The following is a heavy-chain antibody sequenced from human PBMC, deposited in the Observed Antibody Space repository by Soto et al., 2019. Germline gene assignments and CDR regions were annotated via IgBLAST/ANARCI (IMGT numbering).Heavy chain of an antibody. CDR1: GGSISISSYY. J-gene: IGHJ6*02. CDR3: ARSTTITYSSDIVVVPAAARSPPRYGMDV. D-gene: IGHD2-2*01. Sequence: PSETLSLTCTVSGGSISISSYYWGCIRQPPGKGLEWIGSIYYSGSTYYNPSLKSRVTISVDTSKNQFSLKLSSVTAADTAVYYCARSTTITYSSDIVVVPAAARSPPRYGMDVWGQGTTVTVSS. V-gene: IGHV4-39*01. CDR2: IYYSGST.